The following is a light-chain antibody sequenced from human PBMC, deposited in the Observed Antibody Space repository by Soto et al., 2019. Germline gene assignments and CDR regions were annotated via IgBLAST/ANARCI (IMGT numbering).Light chain of an antibody. J-gene: IGKJ1*01. CDR3: QQYGSSQS. V-gene: IGKV3-20*01. Sequence: EIVLTQSPGPLSLSPGERATLSCRASQSVSNSYLAWYQQKPGQAPRLLIYGASSRATGIPDRFSGSGSGTDFTLTISRLEPEDFAVYYCQQYGSSQSFGQGTKVEIK. CDR1: QSVSNSY. CDR2: GAS.